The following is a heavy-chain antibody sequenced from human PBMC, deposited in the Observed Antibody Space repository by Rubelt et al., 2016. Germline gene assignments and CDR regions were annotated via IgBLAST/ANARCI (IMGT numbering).Heavy chain of an antibody. Sequence: EVQLVESGGGLVKPGQSLRVSCTGSGFTFGDYAMSWLRQAPGKGLEWVANIKQDGSQRYYLGPVKGRFAISRDNAKSSLDLQMNSLRAEDTAVDYCARGTNWNEWYYYGLDVWGQGTTVIVSS. J-gene: IGHJ6*02. CDR1: GFTFGDYA. V-gene: IGHV3-7*01. CDR2: IKQDGSQR. CDR3: ARGTNWNEWYYYGLDV. D-gene: IGHD1-20*01.